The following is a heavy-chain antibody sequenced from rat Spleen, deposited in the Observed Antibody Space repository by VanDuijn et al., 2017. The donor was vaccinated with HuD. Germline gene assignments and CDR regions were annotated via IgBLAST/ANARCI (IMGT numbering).Heavy chain of an antibody. J-gene: IGHJ4*01. CDR2: IRHDGSDT. CDR3: VRRKTYYGHNSVGYYVMDA. D-gene: IGHD1-9*01. CDR1: GFTFSDYN. V-gene: IGHV5-29*01. Sequence: EVQLVESDGGLVQPGRSLKLSCAASGFTFSDYNMAWVRQAPTEGLEWVATIRHDGSDTYYRDSVKGRFSFSRDNAKSTLYLQMDSPRSDDTATYFCVRRKTYYGHNSVGYYVMDAWGQGTSVSVSS.